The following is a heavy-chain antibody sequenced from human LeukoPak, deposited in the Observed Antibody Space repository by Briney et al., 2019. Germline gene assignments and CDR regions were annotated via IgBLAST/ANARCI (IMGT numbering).Heavy chain of an antibody. D-gene: IGHD1-26*01. CDR3: AKIRWELVDAFDI. CDR2: ISGSGGST. V-gene: IGHV3-23*01. CDR1: GFTFSSYA. J-gene: IGHJ3*02. Sequence: GGSLRLSCAASGFTFSSYAMSWVRQAPGKGLEWVSAISGSGGSTYYADSVKGRFTISRDNSKSTLYLQMNSLRAEDTAVYYCAKIRWELVDAFDIWGQGTMVTVSS.